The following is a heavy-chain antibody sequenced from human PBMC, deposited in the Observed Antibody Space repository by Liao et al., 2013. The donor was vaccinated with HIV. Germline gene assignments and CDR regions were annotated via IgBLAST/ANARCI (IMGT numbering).Heavy chain of an antibody. D-gene: IGHD2-2*01. J-gene: IGHJ5*02. CDR1: GGSISSYY. Sequence: QVQLQESGPGLVKPSETLSLTCTVSGGSISSYYWSWIRQPPGKGLEWIGYIYYSGSTNYNPSLKSRVTISVDTSKNQFSLKLSSVTAADTAVYYCARETGGAYCSSTSCLNWFDPWGQGTLVTVSS. CDR2: IYYSGST. V-gene: IGHV4-59*01. CDR3: ARETGGAYCSSTSCLNWFDP.